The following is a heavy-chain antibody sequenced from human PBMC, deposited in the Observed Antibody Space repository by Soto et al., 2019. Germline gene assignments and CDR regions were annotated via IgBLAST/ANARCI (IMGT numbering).Heavy chain of an antibody. J-gene: IGHJ3*02. CDR3: ARGENRYYYDSSGHAFDI. Sequence: GASVKVSCKASGGTFSSYAISWVRQAPGQGLEWMGGIIPIFGTANYAQKFQGRVTITADESTSTAYMELSSLRSEDTAVYYCARGENRYYYDSSGHAFDIWGQGTMVT. CDR1: GGTFSSYA. CDR2: IIPIFGTA. V-gene: IGHV1-69*13. D-gene: IGHD3-22*01.